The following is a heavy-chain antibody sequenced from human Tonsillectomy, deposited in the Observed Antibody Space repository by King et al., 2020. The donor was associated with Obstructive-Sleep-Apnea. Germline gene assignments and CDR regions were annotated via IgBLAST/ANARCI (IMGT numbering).Heavy chain of an antibody. V-gene: IGHV3-48*04. CDR1: GFTFSSYS. CDR2: ISSSSSTI. Sequence: VQLVESGGGLVQPGGSLRLSCAASGFTFSSYSMNWVRQAPGKGLEWVSYISSSSSTIYYADSVKGRFTISRDNAKNSLYLQMNSLRAEEPAVYYFAREYSSGGPLYYYYGMDVWGQGTTVTVSS. J-gene: IGHJ6*02. D-gene: IGHD6-19*01. CDR3: AREYSSGGPLYYYYGMDV.